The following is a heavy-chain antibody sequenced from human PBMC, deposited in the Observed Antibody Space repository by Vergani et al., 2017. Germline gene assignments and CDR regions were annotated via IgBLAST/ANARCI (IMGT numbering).Heavy chain of an antibody. Sequence: QVQLVQSGAEVKKPGASVKVSCKASGYTFTSYYMHWVRQAPGQGLEWMGIINPSGGSTSYAQKFQGRVTMTRDTSTSTVYMELSSLRSEDTAVYSCARGLTPLTMIVVVMTDAFDIWGQGTMVTVSS. CDR2: INPSGGST. D-gene: IGHD3-22*01. J-gene: IGHJ3*02. V-gene: IGHV1-46*01. CDR3: ARGLTPLTMIVVVMTDAFDI. CDR1: GYTFTSYY.